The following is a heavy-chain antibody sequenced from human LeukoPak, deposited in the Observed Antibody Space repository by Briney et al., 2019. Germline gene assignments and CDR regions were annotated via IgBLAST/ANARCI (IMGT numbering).Heavy chain of an antibody. CDR1: RYTFTSYA. J-gene: IGHJ4*02. CDR3: ARVRAVAAEFDY. Sequence: GASVKVSCKASRYTFTSYAMNWVRQSPGQKLEWMGGINAGNGKTKYSQKFQGRVTITRDTSASTAYMELSSLRAEDTAVYYCARVRAVAAEFDYWGQGTLVTVSS. CDR2: INAGNGKT. V-gene: IGHV1-3*01. D-gene: IGHD6-19*01.